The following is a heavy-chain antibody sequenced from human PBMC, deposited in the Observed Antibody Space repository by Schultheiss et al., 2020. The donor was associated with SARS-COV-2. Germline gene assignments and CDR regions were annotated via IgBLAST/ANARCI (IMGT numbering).Heavy chain of an antibody. D-gene: IGHD3-22*01. CDR3: AEGGYYDNSAILSGHY. V-gene: IGHV3-33*03. J-gene: IGHJ4*02. CDR1: GFTFSSYG. CDR2: IWYDGSNK. Sequence: GESLKISCAASGFTFSSYGMHWVRQAPGKGLEWVAVIWYDGSNKYYADSVKGRFTISRDNAKNSLYLQMNSLRAEDTAVYYCAEGGYYDNSAILSGHYWGQGTLVTVSS.